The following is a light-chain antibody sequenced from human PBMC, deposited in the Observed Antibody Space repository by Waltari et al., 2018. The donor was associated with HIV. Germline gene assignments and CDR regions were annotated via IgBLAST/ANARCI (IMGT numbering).Light chain of an antibody. CDR1: SSNIGPND. J-gene: IGLJ3*02. Sequence: QSVLTQPPSASGTPGQRVTISCSGSSSNIGPNDVYLYQQLPGTAPKLLISRNTKRPYGVPDRVSGSKSGTSASLAISGLRSEDEADYHCATWDGSLSGRVFGGGTKLTGL. CDR2: RNT. CDR3: ATWDGSLSGRV. V-gene: IGLV1-47*01.